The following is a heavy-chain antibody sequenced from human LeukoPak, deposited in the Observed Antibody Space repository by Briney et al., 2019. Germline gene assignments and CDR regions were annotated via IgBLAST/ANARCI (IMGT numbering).Heavy chain of an antibody. V-gene: IGHV3-30*02. J-gene: IGHJ5*02. Sequence: GGSLRLSCAASGFTFSSYGMHWVRQAPGKGLEWVAFIRYDGSNKYYADSVKGRFTISRDNSKNTLYLQMNSLRAEDTAVYYCAKAPGTTGKGFDPWGQGTLVTVSS. D-gene: IGHD1-1*01. CDR1: GFTFSSYG. CDR3: AKAPGTTGKGFDP. CDR2: IRYDGSNK.